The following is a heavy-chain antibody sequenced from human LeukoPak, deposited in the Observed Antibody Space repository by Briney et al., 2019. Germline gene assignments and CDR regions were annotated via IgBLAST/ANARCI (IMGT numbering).Heavy chain of an antibody. Sequence: GGSLRLSCAASGFTFSDYYMSWIRQAPGKGLEWVSYIRGSGTSIYYADSVKGRFTIPRDNAKNSLYLQVNSMRAEDTAVYYCARDGIAVAGSPGVDYWGQGTLVTVSS. CDR2: IRGSGTSI. V-gene: IGHV3-11*04. J-gene: IGHJ4*02. D-gene: IGHD6-19*01. CDR3: ARDGIAVAGSPGVDY. CDR1: GFTFSDYY.